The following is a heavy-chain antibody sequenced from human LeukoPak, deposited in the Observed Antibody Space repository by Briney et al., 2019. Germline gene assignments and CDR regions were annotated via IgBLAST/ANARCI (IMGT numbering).Heavy chain of an antibody. Sequence: GGSLRLSCAASGFTFSSYAMTWVRQAPGKGLEWVSAISGSGGSTYYADSVKGRFTISRDNSKNTLYLQMNSLRAEDTAVYYCYIPYYDTSAYKGYWGQGTLVSVSS. CDR3: YIPYYDTSAYKGY. CDR2: ISGSGGST. CDR1: GFTFSSYA. V-gene: IGHV3-23*01. J-gene: IGHJ4*02. D-gene: IGHD3-22*01.